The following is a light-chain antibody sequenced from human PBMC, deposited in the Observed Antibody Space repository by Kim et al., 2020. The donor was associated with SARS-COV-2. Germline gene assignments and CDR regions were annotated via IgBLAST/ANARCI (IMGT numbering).Light chain of an antibody. CDR3: QQYGSSPRT. Sequence: SLGERAILSCRTSQSVSSSYFAWYQQKPGQAPRLLIYATSTRATGIPDRFSGSGSGTDFTLTISRLEPEDFAVYYCQQYGSSPRTFGHGTKVDIK. CDR1: QSVSSSY. V-gene: IGKV3-20*01. J-gene: IGKJ1*01. CDR2: ATS.